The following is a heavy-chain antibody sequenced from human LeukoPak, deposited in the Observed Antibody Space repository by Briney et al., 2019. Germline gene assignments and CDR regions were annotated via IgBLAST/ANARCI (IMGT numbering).Heavy chain of an antibody. CDR2: INPRGGST. CDR1: GYSFTSYY. Sequence: SVKVSCHASGYSFTSYYIHWVRQAPGQGLEWMGIINPRGGSTNYAQKFQGRVTMTSDTSTRTVYMDLSSLRSEDTAVYYCARTLYIGRYNFDYWGQGTLVTVSS. CDR3: ARTLYIGRYNFDY. J-gene: IGHJ4*02. V-gene: IGHV1-46*01. D-gene: IGHD1-26*01.